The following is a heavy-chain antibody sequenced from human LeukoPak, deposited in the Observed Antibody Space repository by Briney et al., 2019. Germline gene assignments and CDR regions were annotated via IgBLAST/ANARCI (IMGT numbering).Heavy chain of an antibody. CDR3: ARGDIQWDY. D-gene: IGHD6-19*01. Sequence: ASVKVSCKASGYTFTAYYIHWVRQAPGQGLGWMGWIDPNSGGTNFAQKFQGRVTMTRDTSITTAYVELSSLKSDDTAVYYCARGDIQWDYWGQGTQVTVSS. J-gene: IGHJ4*02. V-gene: IGHV1-2*02. CDR1: GYTFTAYY. CDR2: IDPNSGGT.